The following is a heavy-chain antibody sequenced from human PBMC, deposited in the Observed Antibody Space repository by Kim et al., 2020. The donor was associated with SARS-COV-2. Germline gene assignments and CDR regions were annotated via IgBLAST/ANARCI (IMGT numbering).Heavy chain of an antibody. CDR3: ARARIYIYMAQDAFVV. Sequence: GGSLRLSCAASGFTFSSYDMHWVRQATGKGLEWVSAIGTAGDTYYPGSVKGGCSISSANAKTTSQFQMMTLIIGETAVDYWARARIYIYMAQDAFVVWG. J-gene: IGHJ3*01. V-gene: IGHV3-13*01. CDR1: GFTFSSYD. D-gene: IGHD5-18*01. CDR2: IGTAGDT.